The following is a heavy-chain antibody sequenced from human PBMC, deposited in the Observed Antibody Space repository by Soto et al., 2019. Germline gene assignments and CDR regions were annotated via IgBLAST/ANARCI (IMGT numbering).Heavy chain of an antibody. CDR3: ARDTEYSSSWYISPYYFDY. V-gene: IGHV3-11*01. CDR2: ISSSGSTI. Sequence: PGGSLRLSCAASGFTFSDCYMSWIRQSPGKGLEWVSYISSSGSTIYYADSVKGRFTISRDNAKNSLYLQMNSLRAEDTAVYYCARDTEYSSSWYISPYYFDYWGQGTLVTVSS. J-gene: IGHJ4*02. D-gene: IGHD6-13*01. CDR1: GFTFSDCY.